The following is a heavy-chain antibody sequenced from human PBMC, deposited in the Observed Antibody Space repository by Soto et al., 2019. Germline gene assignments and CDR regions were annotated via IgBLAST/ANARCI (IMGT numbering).Heavy chain of an antibody. Sequence: GGSLRLSCAASGFIFSDYYMTWIRQAPGKGLEWVSYITISGRTIYYADSMKGRFTIPRDNAKNLVYLQMNSLRAEDSAVYYCARDSSGWYVDYWGQGTLVTVSS. J-gene: IGHJ4*02. V-gene: IGHV3-11*01. CDR1: GFIFSDYY. CDR2: ITISGRTI. D-gene: IGHD6-19*01. CDR3: ARDSSGWYVDY.